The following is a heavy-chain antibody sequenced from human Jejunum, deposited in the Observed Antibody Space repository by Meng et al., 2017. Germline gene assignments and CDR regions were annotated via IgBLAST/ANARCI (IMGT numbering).Heavy chain of an antibody. Sequence: QVKLHHPSPGLGRPSPTLLLTCSISGDSVSSNRALWHWVRQSPSRGLDWLGQTYYRSEWHNHYGVSVRGRITINADTSRNHFSLHLDSVTPEDTAVYYCTTWYGEYWGQGTLVTVSS. CDR2: TYYRSEWHN. V-gene: IGHV6-1*01. J-gene: IGHJ4*02. D-gene: IGHD3-10*01. CDR1: GDSVSSNRAL. CDR3: TTWYGEY.